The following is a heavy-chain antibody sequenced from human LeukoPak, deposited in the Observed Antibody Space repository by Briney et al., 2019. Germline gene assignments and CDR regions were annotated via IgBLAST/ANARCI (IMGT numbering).Heavy chain of an antibody. J-gene: IGHJ4*02. CDR3: ARDHAGTTDY. V-gene: IGHV3-48*01. Sequence: GGSLRLSCAASGFTFSSYSMNWVRQAPGKGLEWVSYISSSSSTIYYADSVKGRFTISRDNAKNSLYLQMNSLRAEDTAAYYCARDHAGTTDYWGQGTLVTVSS. CDR2: ISSSSSTI. CDR1: GFTFSSYS. D-gene: IGHD1-7*01.